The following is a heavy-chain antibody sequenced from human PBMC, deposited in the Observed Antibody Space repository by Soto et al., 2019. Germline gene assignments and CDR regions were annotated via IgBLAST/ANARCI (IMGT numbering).Heavy chain of an antibody. V-gene: IGHV1-2*04. J-gene: IGHJ3*02. CDR1: GYTFTGYY. CDR2: INPNSGGT. CDR3: ARDQSSGGSLDSARAFDI. D-gene: IGHD2-15*01. Sequence: ASVKVSCKASGYTFTGYYMHWVRQAPGQRHEWMGWINPNSGGTNYAQKFQGWVTMTRDTSISTAYMELSRLRSDDTAVYYCARDQSSGGSLDSARAFDIWGQGTMVTVSS.